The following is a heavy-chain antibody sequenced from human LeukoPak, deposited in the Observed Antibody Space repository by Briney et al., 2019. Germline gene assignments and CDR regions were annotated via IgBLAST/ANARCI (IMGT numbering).Heavy chain of an antibody. Sequence: SETLSPTCTVSGGSISSSSYYWSWIRQPPGKGLEWIGYIYYSGSTNYNPSLKSRVTISVDTSKNQFSLKLSSVTAADTAVYYCARLGGSGSYFYYYYYMDVWGKGTTVTISS. CDR1: GGSISSSSYY. V-gene: IGHV4-61*01. CDR3: ARLGGSGSYFYYYYYMDV. J-gene: IGHJ6*03. D-gene: IGHD3-10*01. CDR2: IYYSGST.